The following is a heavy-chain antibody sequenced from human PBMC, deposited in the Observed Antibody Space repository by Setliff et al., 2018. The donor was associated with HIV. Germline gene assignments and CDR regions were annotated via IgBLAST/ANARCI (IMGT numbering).Heavy chain of an antibody. CDR1: GGSISSSRYY. D-gene: IGHD5-12*01. CDR2: VHYGGGT. J-gene: IGHJ4*02. Sequence: SETLSLTCTVSGGSISSSRYYWGWIRQPPGKGLEWIGAVHYGGGTYYTPSLESRVTISVDTSKKQFSLNLNSVTAADTAIYYCAFSKQMATMAFDYWGQGALVTVSS. CDR3: AFSKQMATMAFDY. V-gene: IGHV4-39*01.